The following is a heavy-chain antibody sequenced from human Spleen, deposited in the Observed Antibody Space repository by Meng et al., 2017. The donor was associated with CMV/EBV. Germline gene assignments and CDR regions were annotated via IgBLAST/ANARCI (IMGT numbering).Heavy chain of an antibody. CDR3: ARDHWTGSSSDV. D-gene: IGHD3/OR15-3a*01. CDR1: GGSVSSGSYY. CDR2: IYYSGST. J-gene: IGHJ6*02. Sequence: SETLSLTCTVSGGSVSSGSYYWSWIRQPPGKGLEWIGYIYYSGSTNYNPSLKSRVTISVDTSKNQFSLKLSSVTAADTAVYYCARDHWTGSSSDVWGQGTTVTVSS. V-gene: IGHV4-61*01.